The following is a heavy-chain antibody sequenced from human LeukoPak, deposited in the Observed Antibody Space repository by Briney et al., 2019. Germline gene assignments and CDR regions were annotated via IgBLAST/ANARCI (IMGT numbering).Heavy chain of an antibody. D-gene: IGHD6-25*01. V-gene: IGHV4-34*01. CDR3: ARVRRFGSGVDY. CDR1: GGSFTGLY. J-gene: IGHJ4*02. Sequence: SETLSLTCAVHGGSFTGLYWSWIRQPPGKGLEWIGEISHSGSTDYNPSLKSRVTISVNTSNNQFSLKLSSVTAADTAVYYCARVRRFGSGVDYWGQGTLVTVSS. CDR2: ISHSGST.